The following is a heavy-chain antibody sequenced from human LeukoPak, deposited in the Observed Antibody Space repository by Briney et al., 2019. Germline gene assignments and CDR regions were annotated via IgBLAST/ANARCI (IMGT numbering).Heavy chain of an antibody. CDR2: ISAYNGNT. D-gene: IGHD3-10*01. Sequence: GASVKVSCKASGYTFTSYGISWVRQAPGQGLEWMGWISAYNGNTNYAQKLQGRVTITTDTSTSTAYMELRSLRSDDTAVYYCARLLWFGELSYYYMDVWGKETTVTVSS. CDR3: ARLLWFGELSYYYMDV. V-gene: IGHV1-18*01. J-gene: IGHJ6*03. CDR1: GYTFTSYG.